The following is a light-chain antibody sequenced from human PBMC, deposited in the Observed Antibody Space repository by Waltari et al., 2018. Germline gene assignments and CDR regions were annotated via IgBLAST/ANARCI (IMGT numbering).Light chain of an antibody. Sequence: EIVMTQSPATRSVSPGDRATLSCRASQSVSSNLAWYQQKPGQAPRLLIYDVSTRATGIPARFSGSGSGTDFTLTISSLQSEDFAFYYCQQYNNWPKLTFGGGTKVDIK. CDR2: DVS. CDR3: QQYNNWPKLT. CDR1: QSVSSN. V-gene: IGKV3-15*01. J-gene: IGKJ4*01.